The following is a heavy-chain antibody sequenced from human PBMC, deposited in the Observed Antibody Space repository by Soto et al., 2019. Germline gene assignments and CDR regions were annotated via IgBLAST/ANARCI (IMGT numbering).Heavy chain of an antibody. CDR1: GQSFSGHT. CDR2: INESGST. Sequence: QVQLQQWGAGLVKPSETLSLSCAVYGQSFSGHTWAWIRQPPGNGLEWIGGINESGSTYYNPSLKSRVTISTGTSKNQFSLKLSSASAADTAAYFCTRGSGIVALPGELEDVKYDYWGQGTLVNVSS. J-gene: IGHJ4*02. CDR3: TRGSGIVALPGELEDVKYDY. V-gene: IGHV4-34*01. D-gene: IGHD1-1*01.